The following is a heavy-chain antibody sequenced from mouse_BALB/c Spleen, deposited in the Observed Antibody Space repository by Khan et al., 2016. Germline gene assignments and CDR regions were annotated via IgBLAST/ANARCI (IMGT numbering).Heavy chain of an antibody. V-gene: IGHV1-20*02. CDR3: ARHSGSPRGAMDY. CDR1: GYSFIGYF. D-gene: IGHD1-1*01. J-gene: IGHJ4*01. Sequence: VQLQQSGPELVKPGASVKISCKASGYSFIGYFMNWVMQSHGKSLEWIGRINPYNGDTFYNQKFKGKATLTVDKSSSTAHMELRSLASEDSAVYYYARHSGSPRGAMDYWGQGTSVTVSS. CDR2: INPYNGDT.